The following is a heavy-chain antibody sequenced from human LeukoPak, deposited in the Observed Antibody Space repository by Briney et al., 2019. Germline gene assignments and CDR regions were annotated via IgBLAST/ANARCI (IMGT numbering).Heavy chain of an antibody. CDR1: GGSISSYY. V-gene: IGHV4-59*12. CDR2: IYYSGST. Sequence: PSETLSLTCTVSGGSISSYYWSWIRQPPGKGLEWIGYIYYSGSTNYNPSLKSRVTISVDTSKNQFSLKLSSVTAADTAVYYCARGLYCYDSSGYPHAFDIWGQGTMVTVSS. J-gene: IGHJ3*02. CDR3: ARGLYCYDSSGYPHAFDI. D-gene: IGHD3-22*01.